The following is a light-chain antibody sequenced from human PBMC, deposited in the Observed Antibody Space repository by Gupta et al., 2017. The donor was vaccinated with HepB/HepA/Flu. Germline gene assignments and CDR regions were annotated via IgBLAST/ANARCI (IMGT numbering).Light chain of an antibody. CDR1: ASVLHSNGYNY. V-gene: IGKV2-28*01. CDR2: WGS. Sequence: DIVMPQSPLSLPVTPGERASISCRSSASVLHSNGYNYLDWYLQKPGQSPQLLIYWGSNGASGVPDRFSGSGSGTDFTLKISRVEAEDVGVYYCMQALQTPRYTFGQGTKLEIK. J-gene: IGKJ2*01. CDR3: MQALQTPRYT.